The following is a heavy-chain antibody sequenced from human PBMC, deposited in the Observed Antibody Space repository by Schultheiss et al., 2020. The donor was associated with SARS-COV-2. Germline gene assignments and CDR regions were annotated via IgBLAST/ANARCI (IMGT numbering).Heavy chain of an antibody. J-gene: IGHJ3*02. D-gene: IGHD4/OR15-4a*01. Sequence: SETLSLTCAVSDDSIASGVYSWTWIRQPPGKGLEWIGYIYYSGSTYYNPSLKSRVTISVDTSKNQFSLRLNSVTAADTAVYYCARDQDYGRNAFDIWGQGTMVTVSS. V-gene: IGHV4-30-4*07. CDR1: DDSIASGVYS. CDR3: ARDQDYGRNAFDI. CDR2: IYYSGST.